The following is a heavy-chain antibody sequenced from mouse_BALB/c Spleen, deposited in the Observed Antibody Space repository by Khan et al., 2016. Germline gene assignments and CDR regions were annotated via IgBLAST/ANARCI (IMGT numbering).Heavy chain of an antibody. CDR2: IDPASGHT. CDR1: GFHIKDTY. V-gene: IGHV14-3*02. D-gene: IGHD4-1*01. Sequence: VQLKQSGAELVKPGASVKLSCTASGFHIKDTYMHWVKQSPEQGLEWIGSIDPASGHTQYDPSFLVKATITADTSSNTAFLQLSGLTSEDSAFYYGAPLTGTFDYWGQGTALTVSS. CDR3: APLTGTFDY. J-gene: IGHJ2*01.